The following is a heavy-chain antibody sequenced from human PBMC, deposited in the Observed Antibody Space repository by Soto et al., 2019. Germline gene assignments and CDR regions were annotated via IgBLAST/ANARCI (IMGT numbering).Heavy chain of an antibody. Sequence: GGTLRLSCAASGFIFTRYSMTWVRQAPGKGLEWVSSISSTTNYIYYGDSMRGLFTNSRNNAKYSLYLEMNSLRAEDTAVYYGARESEDLTSNFDYWGQGTLVTVSS. CDR2: ISSTTNYI. CDR1: GFIFTRYS. CDR3: ARESEDLTSNFDY. J-gene: IGHJ4*02. V-gene: IGHV3-21*06.